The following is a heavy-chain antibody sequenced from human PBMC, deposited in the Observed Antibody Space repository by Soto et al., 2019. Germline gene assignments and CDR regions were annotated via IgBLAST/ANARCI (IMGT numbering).Heavy chain of an antibody. CDR1: GGSISSYY. Sequence: SETLSLTCTVSGGSISSYYWSWIRQPPGKGLKRIGYIYYRGSTNYNPSNKSRVTISVDTSKNQFSLKLSSVTAADTAVYFCARALFPDDAFDIWGQGTMVTVSS. CDR3: ARALFPDDAFDI. D-gene: IGHD2-21*01. CDR2: IYYRGST. V-gene: IGHV4-59*01. J-gene: IGHJ3*02.